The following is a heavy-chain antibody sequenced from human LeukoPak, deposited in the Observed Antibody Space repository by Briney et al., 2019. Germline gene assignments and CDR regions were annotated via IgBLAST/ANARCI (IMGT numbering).Heavy chain of an antibody. Sequence: GASVKVSCKASGYIFTDYYMHWVRQAPGQGLEWMGWINPNSGGTNYAQKFQGRVTMTRDTSISTAYMELSRLRSDDTAVYYCARVLDGYTTLGAFDIWGQGTMVTVSS. V-gene: IGHV1-2*02. D-gene: IGHD5-24*01. J-gene: IGHJ3*02. CDR3: ARVLDGYTTLGAFDI. CDR2: INPNSGGT. CDR1: GYIFTDYY.